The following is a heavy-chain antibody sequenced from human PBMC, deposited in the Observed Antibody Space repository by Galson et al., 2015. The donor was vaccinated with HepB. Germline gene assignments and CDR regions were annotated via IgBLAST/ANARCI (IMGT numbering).Heavy chain of an antibody. J-gene: IGHJ5*02. CDR2: TNHSGST. CDR1: GGSFSGYY. V-gene: IGHV4-34*01. D-gene: IGHD2-15*01. Sequence: LSLTCAVYGGSFSGYYWSWIRQPPGKGLEWIGETNHSGSTNYNPSLKSRVTISVDTSKNQFSLKLSSVTAADTAVYYCAREETVVVAAHPYNWFDPWGQGTLVTVSS. CDR3: AREETVVVAAHPYNWFDP.